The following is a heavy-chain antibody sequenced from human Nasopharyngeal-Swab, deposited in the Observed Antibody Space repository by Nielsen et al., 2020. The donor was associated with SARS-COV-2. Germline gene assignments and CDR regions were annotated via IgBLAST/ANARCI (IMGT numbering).Heavy chain of an antibody. J-gene: IGHJ6*03. CDR2: IYTSGST. D-gene: IGHD4-17*01. CDR3: ARGLRGVTTYYYYYYMDV. V-gene: IGHV4-61*02. Sequence: SETLSLTCTVSGGSISSGSYHWSWIRQPAGKGLEWIGRIYTSGSTNYNPSLKSRVTISVDTSKNQFSLKLSSVTAADTAVYYCARGLRGVTTYYYYYYMDVWGKGTTVTVSS. CDR1: GGSISSGSYH.